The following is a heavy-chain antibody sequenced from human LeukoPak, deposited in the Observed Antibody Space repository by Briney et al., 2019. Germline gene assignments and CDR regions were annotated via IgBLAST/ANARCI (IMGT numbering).Heavy chain of an antibody. D-gene: IGHD3-9*01. CDR2: ISAYNGNT. CDR1: GGTFSSYA. CDR3: ARGNYDILTGYVAYASDI. V-gene: IGHV1-18*01. Sequence: ASVKVSCKASGGTFSSYAISWVRQAPGQGLEWMAWISAYNGNTKYAQNLQGRVTMTTDTSTSTAYMELRSLRSDDTAVYYCARGNYDILTGYVAYASDIWGQGTMVTVSS. J-gene: IGHJ3*02.